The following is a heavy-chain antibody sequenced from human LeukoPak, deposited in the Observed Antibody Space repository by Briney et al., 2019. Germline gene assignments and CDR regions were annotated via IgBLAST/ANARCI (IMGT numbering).Heavy chain of an antibody. CDR3: ARGPGGRLRVLDF. D-gene: IGHD4-17*01. Sequence: SETLSLTCTVSGGSISSGSYHYYWIRHHPGKGLEWIGDIYYSGSTSYNPSLKSQLTVSIDTSKNQFSLKLTSVTAADTAVYYCARGPGGRLRVLDFWGQGTLVTVSS. CDR1: GGSISSGSYH. J-gene: IGHJ4*02. V-gene: IGHV4-31*01. CDR2: IYYSGST.